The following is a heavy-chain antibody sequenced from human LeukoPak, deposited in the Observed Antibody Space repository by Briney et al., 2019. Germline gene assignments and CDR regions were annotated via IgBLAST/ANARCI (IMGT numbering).Heavy chain of an antibody. CDR3: ARDGPPRSPTSGWFDP. J-gene: IGHJ5*02. D-gene: IGHD2-15*01. V-gene: IGHV3-30*02. CDR1: GFTFSSNG. Sequence: PGGSLRLSCVASGFTFSSNGMHWVRQAPGKGLEWVTFIQYDGSKKYYADSVKGRFTISRDSTKNSLDLQMNSLRAEDTAIYYCARDGPPRSPTSGWFDPWGQGILVTVSS. CDR2: IQYDGSKK.